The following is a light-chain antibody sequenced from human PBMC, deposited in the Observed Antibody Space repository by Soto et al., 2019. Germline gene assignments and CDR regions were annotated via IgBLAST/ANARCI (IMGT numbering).Light chain of an antibody. CDR2: EVS. CDR1: SSDVGSYNR. J-gene: IGLJ2*01. V-gene: IGLV2-18*02. Sequence: QSALTQPPSVSGSPGQSVTISCTGTSSDVGSYNRVSWFQKPPGTVPKLMIYEVSNRPSGVPDRFSGSKSGNTASLTISGLQAEDEADYCCTSYTSTCTVDVFGGGTKLTVL. CDR3: TSYTSTCTVDV.